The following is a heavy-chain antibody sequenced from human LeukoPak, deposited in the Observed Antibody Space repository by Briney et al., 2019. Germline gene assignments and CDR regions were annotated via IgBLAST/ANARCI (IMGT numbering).Heavy chain of an antibody. CDR3: AKESGKFDY. Sequence: GGSLRLSCVASGLPIADSAMHWVRQAPGKGLEWVSLISGDGVSTFYADSVKGRFSISRDNSKNSLYLEMNSLRTEDAATYYCAKESGKFDYWGQGTLVAVSS. V-gene: IGHV3-43*02. CDR1: GLPIADSA. CDR2: ISGDGVST. J-gene: IGHJ4*02.